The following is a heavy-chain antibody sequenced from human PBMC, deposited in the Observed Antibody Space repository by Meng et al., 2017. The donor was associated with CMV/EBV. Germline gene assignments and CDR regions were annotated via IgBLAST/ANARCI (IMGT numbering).Heavy chain of an antibody. Sequence: ASVKVSCKASGYTFTSYYMHWVRQAPGQGLEWMGIINPSGGSTSYAQKFQGRVTMTRDTSTSTVYMELSSLRSEDTAVYYCARSNSITIFGVVIIKPNYYFDYWSQGTLVTVSS. CDR1: GYTFTSYY. CDR3: ARSNSITIFGVVIIKPNYYFDY. J-gene: IGHJ4*02. CDR2: INPSGGST. D-gene: IGHD3-3*01. V-gene: IGHV1-46*01.